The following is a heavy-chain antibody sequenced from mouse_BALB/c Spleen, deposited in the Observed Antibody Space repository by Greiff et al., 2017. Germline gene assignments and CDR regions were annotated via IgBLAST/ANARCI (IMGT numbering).Heavy chain of an antibody. CDR3: ARFSPDYYGSSYDAMDY. D-gene: IGHD1-1*01. CDR2: ISSGSSTI. CDR1: GFTFSSFG. J-gene: IGHJ4*01. Sequence: DVKLVESGGGLVQPGGSRKLSCAASGFTFSSFGMHWVRQAPEKGLEWVAYISSGSSTIYYADTVKGRFTISRDNPKNTLFLQMTSLRSEDTAMYYCARFSPDYYGSSYDAMDYWGQGTSVTVSS. V-gene: IGHV5-17*02.